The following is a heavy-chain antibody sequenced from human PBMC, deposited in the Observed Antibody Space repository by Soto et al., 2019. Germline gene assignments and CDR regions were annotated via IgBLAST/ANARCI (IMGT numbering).Heavy chain of an antibody. CDR2: IYYRGST. CDR1: GDSISGYY. D-gene: IGHD6-13*01. Sequence: SETLSLTCTVSGDSISGYYWSWIRRAPGKGLEYIGYIYYRGSTNYNPSLKSRVTMSVDTSKNQFSLKVNSVTAADTAVYFCARQQLLPFYYALDVWGQGTTVTVSS. V-gene: IGHV4-59*01. CDR3: ARQQLLPFYYALDV. J-gene: IGHJ6*02.